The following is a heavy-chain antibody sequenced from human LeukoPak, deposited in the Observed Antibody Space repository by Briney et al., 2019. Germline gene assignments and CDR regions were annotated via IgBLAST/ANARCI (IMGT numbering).Heavy chain of an antibody. CDR2: IKQDGSEK. J-gene: IGHJ4*02. Sequence: GGSLRLSCAAPGFTFTNYWMCWVRQAPGKGLEWVANIKQDGSEKHYVDSVNGRFTISRDNAKDSLYLQMNSLRAEDTAVYYCAKDGPGGWYFDSWGQGTPVTVSS. CDR3: AKDGPGGWYFDS. V-gene: IGHV3-7*03. D-gene: IGHD6-19*01. CDR1: GFTFTNYW.